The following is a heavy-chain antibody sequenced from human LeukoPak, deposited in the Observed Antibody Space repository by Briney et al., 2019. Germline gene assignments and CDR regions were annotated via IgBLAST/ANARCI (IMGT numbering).Heavy chain of an antibody. CDR2: MSAYNGKT. D-gene: IGHD5-18*01. J-gene: IGHJ3*02. CDR1: GYSFTSYG. V-gene: IGHV1-18*01. Sequence: ASVKVSCKASGYSFTSYGFNWVRQAPGQGLEWMGWMSAYNGKTNYAHSFQGRVTVTADTSTSTAYMELRGLRSEDTAVYYCARGMGYSYGHPQGAFDIWGQGTMVTVSS. CDR3: ARGMGYSYGHPQGAFDI.